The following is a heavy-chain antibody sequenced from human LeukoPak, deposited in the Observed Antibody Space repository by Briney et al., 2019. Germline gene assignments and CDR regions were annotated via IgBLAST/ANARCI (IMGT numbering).Heavy chain of an antibody. CDR3: ARMMARRGFDY. CDR2: ISSSGSSI. CDR1: GFTFSSYE. V-gene: IGHV3-48*03. D-gene: IGHD5-24*01. Sequence: AGGSLRLSCAASGFTFSSYEMNWVRQAPGKGLEWVSYISSSGSSIYYADSVKGRFTISRDNAKNSLYLQMNSLRAEDTAVYYCARMMARRGFDYWGQGTLVTVSS. J-gene: IGHJ4*02.